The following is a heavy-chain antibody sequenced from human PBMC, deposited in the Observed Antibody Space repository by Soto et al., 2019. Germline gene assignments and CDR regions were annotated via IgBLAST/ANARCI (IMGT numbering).Heavy chain of an antibody. CDR2: IIPIFGTA. CDR3: ARERSSSWTIETLSHSNWFDP. CDR1: GGTFSSYA. Sequence: SVKVSCKASGGTFSSYAISWVRQAPGQGLEWMGGIIPIFGTANYAQKFQGRVTITADKSTSTAYMELSSLRSEDTAVYYCARERSSSWTIETLSHSNWFDPWGQGTLVTVSS. V-gene: IGHV1-69*06. D-gene: IGHD6-13*01. J-gene: IGHJ5*02.